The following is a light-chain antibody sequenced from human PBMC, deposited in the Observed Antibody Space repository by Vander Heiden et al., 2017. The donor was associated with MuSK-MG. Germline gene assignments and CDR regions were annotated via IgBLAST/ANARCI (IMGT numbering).Light chain of an antibody. V-gene: IGKV4-1*01. J-gene: IGKJ2*01. CDR3: QQYYSLPAT. Sequence: DIMMTQSPDSLVVSLGERATVTCKSSQDVLYNSHNKNYLSWYQQKAGQPPKLLIRWASIRESGVPERFSGSGSGTDFTLTISSLQAEDVAVYYCQQYYSLPATFGQGTKVEIK. CDR2: WAS. CDR1: QDVLYNSHNKNY.